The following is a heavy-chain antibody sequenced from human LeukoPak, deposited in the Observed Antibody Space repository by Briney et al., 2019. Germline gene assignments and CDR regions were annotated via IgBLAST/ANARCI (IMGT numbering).Heavy chain of an antibody. Sequence: GGSLRLSCAASGFTFSSYAMSWVRQAPGKGLEWVSGISWNSGSIGYADSVKGRFTISRDNAKNSLYLQMNSLRAEDTALYYCAKDRRTVAPDAFDIWGQGTMVTVSS. CDR2: ISWNSGSI. J-gene: IGHJ3*02. CDR1: GFTFSSYA. CDR3: AKDRRTVAPDAFDI. D-gene: IGHD6-19*01. V-gene: IGHV3-9*01.